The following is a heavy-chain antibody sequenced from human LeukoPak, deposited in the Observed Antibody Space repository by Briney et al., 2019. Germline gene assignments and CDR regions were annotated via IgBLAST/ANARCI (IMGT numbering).Heavy chain of an antibody. CDR3: AKALWVVVAAAFDY. J-gene: IGHJ4*02. V-gene: IGHV3-21*04. CDR1: GFTFSSYS. CDR2: ISTSSSYI. Sequence: GGSLRLSCAASGFTFSSYSMSWVRQAPGKGLEWVSSISTSSSYIYYADSVKGRFTISRDNSKNTLYLQMNSLRAEDAAVYYCAKALWVVVAAAFDYWGQGALVTVSS. D-gene: IGHD2-15*01.